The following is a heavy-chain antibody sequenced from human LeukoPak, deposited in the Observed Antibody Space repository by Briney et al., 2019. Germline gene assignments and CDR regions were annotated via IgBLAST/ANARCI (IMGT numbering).Heavy chain of an antibody. D-gene: IGHD6-13*01. CDR2: ISGSGGST. Sequence: GGSLRLSCAASGFTFSDYYMSWVRQAPGKGLEWVSAISGSGGSTYYADSVKGRFTISRDNSKNPLYLQMNSLRDEDTAVYYCAKGFGGSSWYYYYGMDVWGRGTTVTVSS. CDR1: GFTFSDYY. J-gene: IGHJ6*02. CDR3: AKGFGGSSWYYYYGMDV. V-gene: IGHV3-23*01.